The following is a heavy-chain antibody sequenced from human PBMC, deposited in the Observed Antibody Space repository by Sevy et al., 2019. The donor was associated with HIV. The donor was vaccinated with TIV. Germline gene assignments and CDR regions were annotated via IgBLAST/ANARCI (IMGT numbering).Heavy chain of an antibody. CDR1: GFNFNIYS. J-gene: IGHJ4*02. V-gene: IGHV3-23*01. Sequence: GSLRLSCAVSGFNFNIYSMSWVRQAPGKGLEWVSTLSFGCGKINYADSVKGRFIISRDDSKNTLYLQRNSLRAEDTAVYFCAREGCTRPHDYWGQGTLVTVSS. D-gene: IGHD2-8*01. CDR2: LSFGCGKI. CDR3: AREGCTRPHDY.